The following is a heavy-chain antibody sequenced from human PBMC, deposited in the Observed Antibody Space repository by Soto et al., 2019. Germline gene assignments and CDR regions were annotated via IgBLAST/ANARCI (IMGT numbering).Heavy chain of an antibody. V-gene: IGHV4-4*07. CDR2: IFSSGST. CDR3: AREGSYSAYNFAHGIQLWSFDF. D-gene: IGHD5-12*01. CDR1: GGSINTFY. Sequence: SETLSLTCTVSGGSINTFYWSWVRQPAGKGLEWIGRIFSSGSTSFSPSLESRVAMSVDTSKNHFSLNLSSVTAADMAVYYCAREGSYSAYNFAHGIQLWSFDFWGQGALVTVSS. J-gene: IGHJ4*02.